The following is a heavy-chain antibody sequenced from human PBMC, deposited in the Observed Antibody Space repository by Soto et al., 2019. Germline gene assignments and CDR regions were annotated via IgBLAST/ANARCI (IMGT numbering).Heavy chain of an antibody. D-gene: IGHD5-12*01. J-gene: IGHJ4*02. Sequence: EVQLVESGGKVVQPGGSLRLSCVAAGFTFSVYWMSWVRQAPGEGLEWVARIKFDGSGIQYADSVTGRFSISRDNAGNSVYRQMNSLRAEDTAVYYCARDSGYSSVDSVNHYFDYWGQGALVTVTS. CDR3: ARDSGYSSVDSVNHYFDY. CDR2: IKFDGSGI. CDR1: GFTFSVYW. V-gene: IGHV3-7*01.